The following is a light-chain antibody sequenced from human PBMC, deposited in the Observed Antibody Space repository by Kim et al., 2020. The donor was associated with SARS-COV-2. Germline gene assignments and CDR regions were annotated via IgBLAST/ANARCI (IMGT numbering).Light chain of an antibody. CDR1: QDISND. CDR3: LQHSTYPIT. J-gene: IGKJ5*01. CDR2: GAS. V-gene: IGKV1-17*01. Sequence: DIQMTQSPSSLSASVGDRVTITCRASQDISNDLGWYQQNPGRAPKRLIYGASSLQSGVPSRFSGSGSWTEFTLTISSVQPEDFATYFCLQHSTYPITFGQGTRLEIK.